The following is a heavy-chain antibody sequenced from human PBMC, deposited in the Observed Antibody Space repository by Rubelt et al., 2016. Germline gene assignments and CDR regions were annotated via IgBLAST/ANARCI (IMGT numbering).Heavy chain of an antibody. CDR3: AKDYHLHGSRGAFQY. D-gene: IGHD3-3*02. Sequence: GQLVQSGAEVKEPGASVKVSCKASGYTFTSYDINWVRQASGQGLEWMGWMNPNSANTGYAQKFQGRVTMTRNTSISTAYMELSSLRSEDTAVYYCAKDYHLHGSRGAFQYWGQATLVSVSS. V-gene: IGHV1-8*01. CDR1: GYTFTSYD. J-gene: IGHJ4*02. CDR2: MNPNSANT.